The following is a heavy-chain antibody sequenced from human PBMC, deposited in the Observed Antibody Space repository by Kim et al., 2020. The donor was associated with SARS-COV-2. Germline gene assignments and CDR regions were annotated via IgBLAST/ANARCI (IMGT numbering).Heavy chain of an antibody. CDR2: IGTAGDT. Sequence: GVSLRLSCAASGFTFSSYDMHWVRQATGKGLEWVSAIGTAGDTYYPGSVKGRFTISRENAKNSLYLQMNSLRAGDTAVYYCARAFYGGTYYYYYGMDVWGQGTTVTVSS. J-gene: IGHJ6*02. V-gene: IGHV3-13*04. D-gene: IGHD4-17*01. CDR3: ARAFYGGTYYYYYGMDV. CDR1: GFTFSSYD.